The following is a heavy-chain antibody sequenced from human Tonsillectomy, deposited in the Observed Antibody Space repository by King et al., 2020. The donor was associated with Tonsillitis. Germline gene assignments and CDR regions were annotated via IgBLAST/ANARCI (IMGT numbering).Heavy chain of an antibody. D-gene: IGHD2-15*01. J-gene: IGHJ6*02. V-gene: IGHV1-2*02. CDR1: GYTFTGYY. CDR3: ARDDCSGGSCYSNYYYYYYGMDV. Sequence: VQLVESGAEVKKPGASVKVSCKASGYTFTGYYMHWVRQAPGQGLEWMGWINPNSGGTNYAQKFQGRVTMTRDTSISTAYMELSRLRSDDTAVYYCARDDCSGGSCYSNYYYYYYGMDVWGQGTTVTVSS. CDR2: INPNSGGT.